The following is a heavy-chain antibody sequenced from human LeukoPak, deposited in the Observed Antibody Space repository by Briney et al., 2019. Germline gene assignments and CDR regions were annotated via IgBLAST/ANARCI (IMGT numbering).Heavy chain of an antibody. CDR1: GGSISSYY. J-gene: IGHJ4*02. CDR3: ASSPGEILTGYYQYFDY. D-gene: IGHD3-9*01. V-gene: IGHV4-59*01. Sequence: PSETLSLTCTVSGGSISSYYWSWIRQPPGKGLEWIGYIYYGGSTNYNPSLKSRVTISVDTSKNQFSLKLSSVTAADTAVYYCASSPGEILTGYYQYFDYWGQGTLVTVSS. CDR2: IYYGGST.